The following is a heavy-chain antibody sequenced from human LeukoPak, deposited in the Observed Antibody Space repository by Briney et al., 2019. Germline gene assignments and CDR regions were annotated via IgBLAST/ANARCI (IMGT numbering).Heavy chain of an antibody. J-gene: IGHJ4*02. Sequence: HTGGSLRLSCAASGFTFSSYSMNWVRQAPGKGLEWVSYISSSSSAIYYADSVKGRFTISRDNSKNTLYLQMNSLRAEDTAVYYCAKGAGMWELPNRVGYYFDYWGQGTLVTVSS. D-gene: IGHD1-26*01. CDR2: ISSSSSAI. CDR1: GFTFSSYS. CDR3: AKGAGMWELPNRVGYYFDY. V-gene: IGHV3-48*01.